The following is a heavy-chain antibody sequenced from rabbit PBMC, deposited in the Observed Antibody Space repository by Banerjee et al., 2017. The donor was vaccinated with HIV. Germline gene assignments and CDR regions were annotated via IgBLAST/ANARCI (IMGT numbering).Heavy chain of an antibody. V-gene: IGHV1S45*01. CDR2: IYAGSSGST. J-gene: IGHJ4*01. Sequence: QEQLVESGGGLVQPEGSLTLTCTASGFSFSNKYVMCWVRQGPGKGLEWIACIYAGSSGSTYYASWAKGRFTISKTSSTTVTLQMTSLTAADTATYFCARDLAGVIGWNFGLWGPGTLVTVS. CDR1: GFSFSNKYV. D-gene: IGHD4-1*01. CDR3: ARDLAGVIGWNFGL.